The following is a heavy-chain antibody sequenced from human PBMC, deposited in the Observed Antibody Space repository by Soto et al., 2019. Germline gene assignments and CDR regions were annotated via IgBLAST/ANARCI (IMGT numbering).Heavy chain of an antibody. J-gene: IGHJ6*02. Sequence: GASVKVSFKASGHTFTPYVISWLQQSPIQGRDWMGWISPYNGTTKYAEKFQGEMTMTTDTATSTAYMDLRSLRSDDTAVYYCARDGERDTGLNFYYYLHGMDAWGQGTRVTVSS. D-gene: IGHD1-1*01. V-gene: IGHV1-18*04. CDR1: GHTFTPYV. CDR2: ISPYNGTT. CDR3: ARDGERDTGLNFYYYLHGMDA.